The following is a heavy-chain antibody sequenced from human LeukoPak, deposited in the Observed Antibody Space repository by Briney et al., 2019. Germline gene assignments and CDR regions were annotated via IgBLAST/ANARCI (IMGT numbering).Heavy chain of an antibody. Sequence: GGSLRLSCAASGFTFSSYAMHWVRQAPGKGLEWVAVISYDGSNKYYADSVKGRFTISRDNAKNSLYLQMNSLRAEDTAVYYCARDGGSSGWYVWFDPWGQGTLVTVSS. CDR1: GFTFSSYA. D-gene: IGHD6-19*01. CDR3: ARDGGSSGWYVWFDP. J-gene: IGHJ5*02. CDR2: ISYDGSNK. V-gene: IGHV3-30-3*01.